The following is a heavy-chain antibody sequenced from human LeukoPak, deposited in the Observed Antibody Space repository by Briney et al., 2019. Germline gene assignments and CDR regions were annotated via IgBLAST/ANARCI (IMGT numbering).Heavy chain of an antibody. V-gene: IGHV4-39*07. CDR1: GGSISSSSYY. Sequence: PSQTLSLTCTVSGGSISSSSYYWGWIRQPPGKGLEWIGSIYYSGSTDYNPSLKSRVTISIDTFKNQFSLKLTSVTAADTAVYFCARVPPGNWFDPWGQGTLVTVSS. CDR3: ARVPPGNWFDP. J-gene: IGHJ5*02. CDR2: IYYSGST.